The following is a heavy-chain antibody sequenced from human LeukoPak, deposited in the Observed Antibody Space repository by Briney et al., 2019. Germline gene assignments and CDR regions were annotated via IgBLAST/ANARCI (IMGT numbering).Heavy chain of an antibody. CDR2: ISGGGGST. CDR1: GFTFTSYS. Sequence: GGSLRLSCAASGFTFTSYSMNWVRQAPGKGLEWVSTISGGGGSTYYADSVKGRFTISRDNSKNTLYLQMNSLRAEDTAVYYCAKGTTTLVVTKIDYWGQGTLVTVSS. V-gene: IGHV3-23*01. D-gene: IGHD4-23*01. CDR3: AKGTTTLVVTKIDY. J-gene: IGHJ4*02.